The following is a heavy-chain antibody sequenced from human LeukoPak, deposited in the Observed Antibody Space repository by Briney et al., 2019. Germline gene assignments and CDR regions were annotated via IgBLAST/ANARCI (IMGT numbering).Heavy chain of an antibody. CDR1: GFTFSSYA. J-gene: IGHJ5*02. D-gene: IGHD3-10*01. V-gene: IGHV3-23*01. CDR2: IIGSGGST. Sequence: GGSLRLPCAASGFTFSSYAMSWVRQAPGKGLEWVSAIIGSGGSTYYADSVKGRFTISRDNSKNTLYLQMNSLRAEDTAVYYCAKGYPIGSGSGSYYKDRRDNWFDPWGQGTLVTVSS. CDR3: AKGYPIGSGSGSYYKDRRDNWFDP.